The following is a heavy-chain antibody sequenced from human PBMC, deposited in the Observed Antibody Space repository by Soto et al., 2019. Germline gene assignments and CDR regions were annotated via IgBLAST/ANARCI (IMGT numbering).Heavy chain of an antibody. CDR2: IYYSGST. CDR1: GGSISSSSYY. CDR3: ARSKNYYDSSGYYGDAFDI. V-gene: IGHV4-39*01. J-gene: IGHJ3*02. D-gene: IGHD3-22*01. Sequence: SETLSLTCTVSGGSISSSSYYWGWIRQPPGKGLEWIGSIYYSGSTYYNPSLKSRATISVDTSKNQFSLKLSSVTAADTAVYYCARSKNYYDSSGYYGDAFDIWGQGTMVTVSS.